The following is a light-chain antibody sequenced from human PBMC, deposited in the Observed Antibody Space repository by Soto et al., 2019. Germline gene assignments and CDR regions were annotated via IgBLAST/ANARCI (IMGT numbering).Light chain of an antibody. J-gene: IGKJ5*01. Sequence: DIVMTQAPDSLAVSLGERATMNCKSIQNVLYSSNNKNYLAWYQHKPGQPPRLLFYWASTRESGVPDRFSGSGSGTDFTLEISRVETDDVGIYYCMQSTQLPPTFGQGTRLEIK. CDR3: MQSTQLPPT. CDR1: QNVLYSSNNKNY. CDR2: WAS. V-gene: IGKV4-1*01.